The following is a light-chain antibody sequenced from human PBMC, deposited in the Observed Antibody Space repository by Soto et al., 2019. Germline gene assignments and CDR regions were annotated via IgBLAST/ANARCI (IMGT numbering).Light chain of an antibody. CDR2: SNN. Sequence: QSVLTQPPSASGTPGQRVTISCSGSSSNIGSNTVNWYQQLPGTAPKLLIYSNNHRPSGVPDRFSGSKSCTSASLAISGLQSEDEADYYCAAWDDILNGVVFGGGTKLTVL. J-gene: IGLJ2*01. CDR1: SSNIGSNT. V-gene: IGLV1-44*01. CDR3: AAWDDILNGVV.